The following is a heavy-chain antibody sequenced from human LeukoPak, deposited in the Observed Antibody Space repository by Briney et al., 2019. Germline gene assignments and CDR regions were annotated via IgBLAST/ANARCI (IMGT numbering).Heavy chain of an antibody. J-gene: IGHJ4*02. Sequence: GGSLRLSCAASGFTFSSYEMNWVRQAPGKGLEWVSYISSRGSTIYYADSVKGRFTISRDNAKNSLYLQMNSLRAEDTAVYYCARDGLDYDILTGFDYWGQGTLVTVSS. V-gene: IGHV3-48*03. D-gene: IGHD3-9*01. CDR2: ISSRGSTI. CDR3: ARDGLDYDILTGFDY. CDR1: GFTFSSYE.